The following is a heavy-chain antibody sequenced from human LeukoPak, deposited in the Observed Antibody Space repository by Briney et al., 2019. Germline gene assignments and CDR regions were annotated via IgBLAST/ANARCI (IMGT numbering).Heavy chain of an antibody. CDR2: IYYSGST. CDR3: ARERADGVFDY. J-gene: IGHJ4*02. V-gene: IGHV4-59*11. Sequence: SETLSLTCTVSGGSISSHYWSWIRQPPGEGLEWIGYIYYSGSTNYNPSLKSRVTIPVDTSKNQFSLKLSSVTAADTAVYYCARERADGVFDYWGQGTLVTVSS. D-gene: IGHD5-24*01. CDR1: GGSISSHY.